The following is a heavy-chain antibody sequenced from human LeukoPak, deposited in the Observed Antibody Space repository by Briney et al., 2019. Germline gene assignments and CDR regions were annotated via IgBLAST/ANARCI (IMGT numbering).Heavy chain of an antibody. J-gene: IGHJ4*02. V-gene: IGHV3-66*01. Sequence: GGSLRLSCAASGFTVSSNYMSWVRQAPGKGLEWVSIIYDSGTTHYADSVKGRFTISRDNLKNTLYLQMNSPRAEDTAVYYCVSFYETYWGRGTLVTVSS. CDR2: IYDSGTT. CDR3: VSFYETY. CDR1: GFTVSSNY. D-gene: IGHD2/OR15-2a*01.